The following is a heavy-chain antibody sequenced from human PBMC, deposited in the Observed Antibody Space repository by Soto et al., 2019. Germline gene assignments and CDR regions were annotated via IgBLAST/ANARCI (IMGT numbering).Heavy chain of an antibody. J-gene: IGHJ3*02. Sequence: LSLTCTVSGGSISSGDYYWSWIRQPPGKGLEWIGYIYYSGSTYYNPSLKSRVTISVDTSKNQFSLKLSSVTAADTAVYYCAGDGSSGSDAFDIWGQGTMVTVS. V-gene: IGHV4-30-4*01. CDR2: IYYSGST. D-gene: IGHD3-22*01. CDR3: AGDGSSGSDAFDI. CDR1: GGSISSGDYY.